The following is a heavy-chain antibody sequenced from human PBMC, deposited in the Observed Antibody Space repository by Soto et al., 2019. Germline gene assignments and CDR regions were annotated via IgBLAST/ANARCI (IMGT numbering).Heavy chain of an antibody. D-gene: IGHD5-18*01. V-gene: IGHV4-30-2*01. J-gene: IGHJ4*02. CDR1: GGSISSGGYS. Sequence: SETLSLTCAVSGGSISSGGYSWSWIRQPPGKGLEWIGYIYHSGSTYYNPSLKSRVTISVDRSKNQFSLKLSSVTAADTAVYYCARVVGGYSYGYPDYWGQGTLVTVSS. CDR2: IYHSGST. CDR3: ARVVGGYSYGYPDY.